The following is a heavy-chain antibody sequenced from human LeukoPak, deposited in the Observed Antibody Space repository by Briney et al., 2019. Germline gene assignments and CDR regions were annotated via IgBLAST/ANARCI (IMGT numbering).Heavy chain of an antibody. Sequence: SRPAPVKPTQTLTLTRTFSGFSLSTSEICVSWVRQPPGKALEWLALIDLDDDTIYSTSLKTRLTISKDTSKNQVVLTMTNMDPVDTATYYCARIITGYYVVWNYFDYWGQGTLVTVSS. CDR1: GFSLSTSEIC. CDR3: ARIITGYYVVWNYFDY. D-gene: IGHD1-14*01. CDR2: IDLDDDT. J-gene: IGHJ4*02. V-gene: IGHV2-70*18.